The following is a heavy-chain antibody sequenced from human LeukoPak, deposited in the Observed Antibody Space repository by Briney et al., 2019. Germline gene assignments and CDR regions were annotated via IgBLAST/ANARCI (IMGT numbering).Heavy chain of an antibody. D-gene: IGHD3-10*01. J-gene: IGHJ1*01. CDR1: GYTFVTYG. CDR2: MNPNSGNT. CDR3: ARVITMVRGVPNNPFQH. Sequence: GASVKVSCKASGYTFVTYGISWVRQAPGQGLEWMGWMNPNSGNTGYAQKFQGRVTMTRNTSISTAYMELSSLRSEDTAVYYCARVITMVRGVPNNPFQHWGQGTLVTVSS. V-gene: IGHV1-8*02.